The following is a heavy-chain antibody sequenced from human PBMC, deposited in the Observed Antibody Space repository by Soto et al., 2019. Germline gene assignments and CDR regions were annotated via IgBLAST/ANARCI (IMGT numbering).Heavy chain of an antibody. Sequence: ASVKVSCKASGGTFSSYAISWVRQAPGQGLEWMGGIIPIFGTANYAQKFQGRVTITADESTSTAYMELSSLRSEDTAVYYCARGSGWNLYCTNGVCYFDYWGQGTLVTVSS. V-gene: IGHV1-69*13. CDR1: GGTFSSYA. CDR2: IIPIFGTA. D-gene: IGHD2-8*01. CDR3: ARGSGWNLYCTNGVCYFDY. J-gene: IGHJ4*02.